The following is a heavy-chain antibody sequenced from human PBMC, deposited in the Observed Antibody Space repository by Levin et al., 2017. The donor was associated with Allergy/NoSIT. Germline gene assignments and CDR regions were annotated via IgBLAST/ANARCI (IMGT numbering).Heavy chain of an antibody. CDR1: GFTFSSYA. J-gene: IGHJ4*02. CDR2: ISYDGSNK. V-gene: IGHV3-30-3*01. D-gene: IGHD5-18*01. Sequence: GESLKISCAASGFTFSSYAMHWVRQAPGKGLEWVAVISYDGSNKYYADSVKGRFTISRDNSKNTLYLQMNSLRAEDTAVYYCASGGYSYGPFDYWGQGTLVTVSS. CDR3: ASGGYSYGPFDY.